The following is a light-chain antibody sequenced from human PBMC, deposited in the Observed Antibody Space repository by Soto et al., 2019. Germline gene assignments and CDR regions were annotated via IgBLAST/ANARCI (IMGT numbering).Light chain of an antibody. Sequence: DIQMTQSPSTLSGSVGDRVTITCRASQTISSWLAWYQQKPGKAPKLLIYKASTLKSGVPSRFSGSGSGTEFTLTISSLXPDDFATYYCQHYNSYSEAFGQGTKVEX. CDR1: QTISSW. CDR2: KAS. V-gene: IGKV1-5*03. J-gene: IGKJ1*01. CDR3: QHYNSYSEA.